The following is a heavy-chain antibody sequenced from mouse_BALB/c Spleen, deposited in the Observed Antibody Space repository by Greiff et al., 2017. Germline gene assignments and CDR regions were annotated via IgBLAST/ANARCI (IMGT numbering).Heavy chain of an antibody. Sequence: SGAELVRSGASVKLSCTASGFNIKDYYMHWVKQRPEQGLEWIGWIDPENGDTEYAPKFQGKATMTADTSSNTAYLQLSSLTSEDTAVYYCNGGVRSWFAYWGQGTLVTVSA. CDR3: NGGVRSWFAY. CDR1: GFNIKDYY. V-gene: IGHV14-4*02. J-gene: IGHJ3*01. D-gene: IGHD1-1*01. CDR2: IDPENGDT.